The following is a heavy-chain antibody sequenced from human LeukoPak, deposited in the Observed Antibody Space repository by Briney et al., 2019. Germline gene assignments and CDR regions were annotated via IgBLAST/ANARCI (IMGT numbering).Heavy chain of an antibody. D-gene: IGHD2-15*01. CDR2: IYYSGST. J-gene: IGHJ3*02. V-gene: IGHV4-39*01. CDR1: GGSISSSSYY. CDR3: ATGATPEGAFDI. Sequence: SETLSLTCTVSGGSISSSSYYWGWIRQPPGKGLEWIGSIYYSGSTYYNPSLKSRVTISVDTSKNQFSLKLSSVTAADTAVCYCATGATPEGAFDIWGQGTMVTVSS.